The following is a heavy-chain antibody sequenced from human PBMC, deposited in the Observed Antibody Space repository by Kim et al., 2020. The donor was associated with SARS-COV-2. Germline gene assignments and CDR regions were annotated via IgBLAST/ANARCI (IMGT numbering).Heavy chain of an antibody. CDR1: GGSISSGGYY. D-gene: IGHD3-22*01. CDR2: IYYSGST. V-gene: IGHV4-31*03. J-gene: IGHJ3*02. CDR3: ARAPITMIVVVNAFDI. Sequence: SETLSLTCTVSGGSISSGGYYWSWIRQHPGKGLEWIGYIYYSGSTYYNPSLKSRVTISVDTSKNQFSLKLSSVTAADTAVYYCARAPITMIVVVNAFDIWRRGTMVTVSS.